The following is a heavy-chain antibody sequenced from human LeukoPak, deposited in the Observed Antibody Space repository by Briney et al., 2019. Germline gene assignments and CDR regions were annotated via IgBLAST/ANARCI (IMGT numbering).Heavy chain of an antibody. CDR3: AKRSDITIFGVVIIPPYFDY. CDR2: ISGSDGST. Sequence: GGSLRLCCAASGFTFSSYAMSWVRQAPGKGLEWVSAISGSDGSTYYADSVKDRFTISRDNSKNTLYLQMNSLRAEDTAVYYCAKRSDITIFGVVIIPPYFDYWGQGTLVTVSS. V-gene: IGHV3-23*01. D-gene: IGHD3-3*01. J-gene: IGHJ4*02. CDR1: GFTFSSYA.